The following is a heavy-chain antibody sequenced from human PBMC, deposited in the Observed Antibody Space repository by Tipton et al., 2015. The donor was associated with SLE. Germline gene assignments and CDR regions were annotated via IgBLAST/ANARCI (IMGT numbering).Heavy chain of an antibody. J-gene: IGHJ4*02. CDR3: ARGGGVALDFDY. CDR2: IYTSGSGST. CDR1: GGSISSGSYY. V-gene: IGHV4-61*09. D-gene: IGHD2-15*01. Sequence: TLSLTCTVSGGSISSGSYYWSWIRQPAGKGLEWIAYIYTSGSGSTNYNPSLKSRVTISVDTSKNQFSLKLSSVTAADTAVYYCARGGGVALDFDYWGQGTLVTVSS.